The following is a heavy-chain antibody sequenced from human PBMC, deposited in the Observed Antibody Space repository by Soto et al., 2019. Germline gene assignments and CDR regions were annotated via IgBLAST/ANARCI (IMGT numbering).Heavy chain of an antibody. CDR2: IYWDDEK. J-gene: IGHJ4*02. CDR3: AHRAYFDSGKQFDY. D-gene: IGHD3-10*01. V-gene: IGHV2-5*02. Sequence: QITLKESGPTLVKPTQTLTLTCTFSGFSLSTSGVSVGWIRQPPGKALEWLAIIYWDDEKRYSPSLKTRLTVTKDTSKNQVVLTITNVDPVDTATYYCAHRAYFDSGKQFDYWGQGTLVSVSS. CDR1: GFSLSTSGVS.